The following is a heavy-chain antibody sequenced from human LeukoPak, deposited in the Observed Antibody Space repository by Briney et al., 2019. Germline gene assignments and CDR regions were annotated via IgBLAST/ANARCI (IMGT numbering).Heavy chain of an antibody. CDR1: GYTFTSYY. CDR2: INPSGGST. Sequence: GASVKVSCKASGYTFTSYYMHWVRQAPGQGREWVGIINPSGGSTSYAQKYQGRVTMTRDTSTSTVYMELSSPRSEDTAVYYCAREPGLDIVGTIYNGDSNAFDIWGQGTMVTASS. D-gene: IGHD5-12*01. V-gene: IGHV1-46*01. J-gene: IGHJ3*02. CDR3: AREPGLDIVGTIYNGDSNAFDI.